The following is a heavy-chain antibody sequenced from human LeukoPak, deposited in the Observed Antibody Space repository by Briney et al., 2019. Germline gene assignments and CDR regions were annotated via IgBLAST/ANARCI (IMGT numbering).Heavy chain of an antibody. CDR1: GFTFSSYS. J-gene: IGHJ6*02. Sequence: GGSLRLSCAASGFTFSSYSMNWVRQAPGRGLEWVSSISSSSSYIYYADSVKGRFTISRDNAKNSLYLQMNSLRTEDTAVYYCARDPVSSDVYNGMDVWGQGTTVTVPS. V-gene: IGHV3-21*01. CDR2: ISSSSSYI. CDR3: ARDPVSSDVYNGMDV. D-gene: IGHD1-14*01.